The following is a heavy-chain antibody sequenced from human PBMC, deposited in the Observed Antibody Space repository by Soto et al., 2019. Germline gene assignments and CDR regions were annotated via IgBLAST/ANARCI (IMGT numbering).Heavy chain of an antibody. CDR3: VRIRGDND. J-gene: IGHJ3*01. Sequence: QVTLKESGPVLVKPTETLTLTCTVSGFSLIDARFSVSWVRQAPGKALEWLANIFSEDEKSYATPLKNRLTISQDTSKSQVVLTMTNMDPIDTAKYYCVRIRGDNDWGPGTMVTVSS. CDR1: GFSLIDARFS. V-gene: IGHV2-26*01. D-gene: IGHD2-21*01. CDR2: IFSEDEK.